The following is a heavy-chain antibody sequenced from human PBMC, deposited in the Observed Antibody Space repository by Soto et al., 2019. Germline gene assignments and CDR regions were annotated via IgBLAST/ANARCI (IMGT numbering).Heavy chain of an antibody. CDR2: IGSSGSTI. CDR3: ARSSATKNGWCGYGLDV. CDR1: GFTFSDYF. D-gene: IGHD1-26*01. V-gene: IGHV3-11*01. Sequence: GGSLRLSCAASGFTFSDYFMTWIRQAPGKGLEWVSYIGSSGSTIYYADSVKGRFTISRDNAKNSLYLQMNSLRGEDTAVYYCARSSATKNGWCGYGLDVWGQGTTVTVSS. J-gene: IGHJ6*02.